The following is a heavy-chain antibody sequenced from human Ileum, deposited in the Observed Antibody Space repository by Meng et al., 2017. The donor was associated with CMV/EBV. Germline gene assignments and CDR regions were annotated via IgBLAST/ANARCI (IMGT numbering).Heavy chain of an antibody. CDR3: ARRGNYIDY. CDR1: GFTFSTNV. Sequence: VQLMGAGGDLVQPGWSLRLSCAASGFTFSTNVMNCVRQAPGKGLEWVSSITADGITTYDADSVKGRFTISRDNSKNTLYLSMNSLRAEDTAVYYCARRGNYIDYWGQGTLVTVSS. D-gene: IGHD1-26*01. CDR2: ITADGITT. J-gene: IGHJ4*02. V-gene: IGHV3-23*01.